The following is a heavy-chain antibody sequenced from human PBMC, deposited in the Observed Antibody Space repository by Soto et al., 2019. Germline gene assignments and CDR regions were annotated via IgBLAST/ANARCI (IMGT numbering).Heavy chain of an antibody. CDR3: IHGSGWYDD. Sequence: EVQLVESGGGLVKPGGSLRLSCAASGFTSSNAWMSWVRQGPGKGLEWVGLIKSKTYGETTDYSAPVKGRFTISRDDSKNTLYLQLNSLKNEDTAVYYCIHGSGWYDDWGQGALVTVSS. J-gene: IGHJ5*02. V-gene: IGHV3-15*01. CDR1: GFTSSNAW. CDR2: IKSKTYGETT. D-gene: IGHD6-19*01.